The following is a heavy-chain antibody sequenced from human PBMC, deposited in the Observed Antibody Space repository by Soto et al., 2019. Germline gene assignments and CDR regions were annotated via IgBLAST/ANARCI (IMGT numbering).Heavy chain of an antibody. CDR2: LVPVFGTP. CDR1: GGVFSNYA. CDR3: PLGSHYLGAGYYVDT. Sequence: QVQLVQSGAEVKQPGSSVKVSCKASGGVFSNYALTWVRQAPGQGPEWVGGLVPVFGTPNYAPKFQGIVTVTADESTRTCYLELSTLTSAGPAIFYCPLGSHYLGAGYYVDTWGLGTLVIVSS. V-gene: IGHV1-69*01. D-gene: IGHD3-9*01. J-gene: IGHJ5*02.